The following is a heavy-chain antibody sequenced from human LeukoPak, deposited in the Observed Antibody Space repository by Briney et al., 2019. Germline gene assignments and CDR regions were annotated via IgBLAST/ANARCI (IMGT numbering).Heavy chain of an antibody. V-gene: IGHV1-8*01. CDR3: ARGLGSTWYNY. CDR2: MNPNSGNT. Sequence: ASVKVSCKASGYTFTSYDINWVRHTTGQGLGWMGWMNPNSGNTGFAQKFQGRVTMTRNTSISAAYMELSSLTSEDTAVYYCARGLGSTWYNYWGQGTLVTVSS. D-gene: IGHD6-13*01. CDR1: GYTFTSYD. J-gene: IGHJ4*02.